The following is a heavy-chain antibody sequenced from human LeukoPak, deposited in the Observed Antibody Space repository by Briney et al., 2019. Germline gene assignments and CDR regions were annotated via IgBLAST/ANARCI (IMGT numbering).Heavy chain of an antibody. J-gene: IGHJ4*02. CDR2: IYPGDSDT. D-gene: IGHD4-17*01. V-gene: IGHV5-51*01. Sequence: GESLKISCKGSGYSFTSNWIGWVRQMPGKGLEWMGIIYPGDSDTRYSPSFQGQVTISADKPISTAYLQWSSLKASDTAIYYCARQTRPTVTSRGLGYWGQGTLVTVSS. CDR1: GYSFTSNW. CDR3: ARQTRPTVTSRGLGY.